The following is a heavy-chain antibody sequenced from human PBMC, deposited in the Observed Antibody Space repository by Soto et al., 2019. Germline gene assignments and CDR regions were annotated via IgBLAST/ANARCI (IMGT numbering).Heavy chain of an antibody. CDR1: GGSFSGYY. CDR3: ARGLEDSSGYYWWSGDIYYSGMDV. J-gene: IGHJ6*02. V-gene: IGHV4-34*01. CDR2: INHSGST. Sequence: SETLSLTCAVYGGSFSGYYWSWIRQPPGKGLEWIGEINHSGSTNYNPSLKSRVTISVDTSKNQFSLKLSSVTAADTAVYYCARGLEDSSGYYWWSGDIYYSGMDVWGQGTTVTVSS. D-gene: IGHD3-22*01.